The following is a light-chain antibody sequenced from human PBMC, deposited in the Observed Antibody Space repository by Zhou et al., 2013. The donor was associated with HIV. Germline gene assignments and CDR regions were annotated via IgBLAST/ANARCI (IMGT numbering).Light chain of an antibody. Sequence: EIVLTQSPGTLSLSPGERATLSCRASQSVTADYLAWYQQKPGQAPSLLIYDASSRATGIPDRFSGSGSGTDFTLTISRLEPEDFAVYYCQQYGSSPYTFGQGTKLEIK. CDR3: QQYGSSPYT. J-gene: IGKJ2*01. CDR1: QSVTADY. V-gene: IGKV3-20*01. CDR2: DAS.